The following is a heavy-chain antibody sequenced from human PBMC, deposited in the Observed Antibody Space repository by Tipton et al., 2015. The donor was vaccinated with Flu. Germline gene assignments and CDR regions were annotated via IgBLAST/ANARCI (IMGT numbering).Heavy chain of an antibody. J-gene: IGHJ4*02. CDR3: ARSPNYSDSSGYSE. CDR1: GFAFRSYA. CDR2: ISANGGAT. V-gene: IGHV3-23*01. D-gene: IGHD3-22*01. Sequence: SLRLSCAASGFAFRSYAMTWVRQAPGKGLEWVSVISANGGATYYADSVKGRFTISRDNSKNTLYLQMSSLRADDTAVYYCARSPNYSDSSGYSEWGQGTLVTVSS.